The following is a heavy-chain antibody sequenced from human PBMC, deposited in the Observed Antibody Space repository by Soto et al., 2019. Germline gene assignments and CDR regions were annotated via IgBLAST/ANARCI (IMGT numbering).Heavy chain of an antibody. D-gene: IGHD3-10*01. CDR2: TRPNNGNT. V-gene: IGHV1-18*01. CDR1: GYTFSFYG. J-gene: IGHJ4*01. CDR3: VRDLDGSGSYYTDY. Sequence: ASMKVSCKASGYTFSFYGINWVRQAPGQGLEWMGWTRPNNGNTKYAQNLQGRVTMTTDTSTSTAYMELRSLRPDDTAVYYCVRDLDGSGSYYTDYWG.